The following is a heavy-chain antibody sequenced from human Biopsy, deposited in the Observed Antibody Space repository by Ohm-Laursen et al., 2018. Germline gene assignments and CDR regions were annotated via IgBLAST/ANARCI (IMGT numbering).Heavy chain of an antibody. V-gene: IGHV4-59*07. CDR1: GGSIYNFF. CDR2: IYYSGST. CDR3: ARGMRSSGWPYFDS. Sequence: SDTLSLTWTVSGGSIYNFFWSWIRQPPGKGLEWIGYIYYSGSTNYNPSLKSRVTISVDRSKNHFSLELSSVTAADTAIYYCARGMRSSGWPYFDSWGQGTPVTVSS. J-gene: IGHJ4*02. D-gene: IGHD6-19*01.